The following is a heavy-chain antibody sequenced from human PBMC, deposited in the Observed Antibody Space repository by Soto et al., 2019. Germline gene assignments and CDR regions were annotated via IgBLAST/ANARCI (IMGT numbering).Heavy chain of an antibody. CDR2: IYYSGST. CDR3: ARRTGRVAATAY. D-gene: IGHD2-15*01. Sequence: SETLSLTCTVSGGSISSYYWSWIRQPPGKGLEWIGYIYYSGSTNYNPSLKSRVTISVDTSKNQFSLKLSSVTAADTAVYYCARRTGRVAATAYWGKGTLVTVSS. J-gene: IGHJ4*02. V-gene: IGHV4-59*08. CDR1: GGSISSYY.